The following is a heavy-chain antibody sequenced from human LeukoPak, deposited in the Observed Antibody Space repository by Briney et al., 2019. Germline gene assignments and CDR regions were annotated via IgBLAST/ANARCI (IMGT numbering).Heavy chain of an antibody. J-gene: IGHJ4*02. D-gene: IGHD5-18*01. Sequence: RGSLRLSCAASGFTFSSYEMNWVRQAPGKGLEWVSYIVRSGSPIYYADSVKGRFTMSRDNTKNSLYLQMNSLRAEDTAVYYCARYIYGLDYWGQGSVVTVSS. CDR3: ARYIYGLDY. V-gene: IGHV3-48*03. CDR2: IVRSGSPI. CDR1: GFTFSSYE.